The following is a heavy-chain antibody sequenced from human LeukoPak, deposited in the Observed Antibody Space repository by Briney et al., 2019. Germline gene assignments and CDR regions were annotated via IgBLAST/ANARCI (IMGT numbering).Heavy chain of an antibody. Sequence: GSLRLSCEVSGFTLSSYWMRWVRQAPGKGLEWVANIKQDGSEIYYVDSVKGRLTISRDNAKNSLYLQMNSLRAEDTAVYYCARLVRGVGGLDVWGQGTTLTVSS. CDR1: GFTLSSYW. CDR3: ARLVRGVGGLDV. J-gene: IGHJ6*02. CDR2: IKQDGSEI. D-gene: IGHD3-10*01. V-gene: IGHV3-7*01.